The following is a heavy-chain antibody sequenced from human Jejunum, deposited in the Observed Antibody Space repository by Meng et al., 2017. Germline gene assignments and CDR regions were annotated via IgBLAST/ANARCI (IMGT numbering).Heavy chain of an antibody. CDR3: AGDNGDSGIFDY. J-gene: IGHJ4*02. V-gene: IGHV1-3*01. CDR1: GYTFKNYA. D-gene: IGHD4-17*01. Sequence: QVQVVQSGSELKGPGASVKVSCKASGYTFKNYAVNWVRQAPGQGLEWMGWITVGNGNTKYSQKFQGRVTITRGTSASTAYMELSSLTSEDTAVYYCAGDNGDSGIFDYWGQGTLVTVSS. CDR2: ITVGNGNT.